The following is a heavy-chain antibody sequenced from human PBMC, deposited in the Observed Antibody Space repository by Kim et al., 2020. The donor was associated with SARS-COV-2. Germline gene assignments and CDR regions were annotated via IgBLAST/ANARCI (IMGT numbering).Heavy chain of an antibody. V-gene: IGHV3-43*02. J-gene: IGHJ4*02. D-gene: IGHD6-25*01. CDR3: AKDIVESSDSGGVDY. Sequence: GGSLRLSCAASGFTFDDYAMHWVRQAPGKGLEWVSLISGDGGSTYYADSVKGRFTISRDNSKNSLYLQMNSLRTEDTALYYCAKDIVESSDSGGVDYWGQGTLVTVSS. CDR2: ISGDGGST. CDR1: GFTFDDYA.